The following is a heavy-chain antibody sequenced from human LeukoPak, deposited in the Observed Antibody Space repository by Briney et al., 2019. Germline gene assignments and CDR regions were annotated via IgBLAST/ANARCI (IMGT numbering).Heavy chain of an antibody. J-gene: IGHJ4*02. D-gene: IGHD3-9*01. V-gene: IGHV1-2*02. CDR2: FNTNSSGT. CDR3: ARGAGYLNDY. CDR1: VYTFTVYY. Sequence: GPSVKVFCKASVYTFTVYYMHWVRHAPAQGLEWMGWFNTNSSGTNYAQKFQGRVTMTRDTSISTAYMELSRLRSDDTAVYYCARGAGYLNDYWGQGTLVTVSS.